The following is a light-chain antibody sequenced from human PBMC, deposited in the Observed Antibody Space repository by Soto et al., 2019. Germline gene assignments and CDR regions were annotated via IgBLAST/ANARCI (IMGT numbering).Light chain of an antibody. CDR2: GAS. V-gene: IGKV3-15*01. CDR3: QQYNNWPFT. CDR1: QSVSSN. Sequence: EIVMTXXPXTLSVSPGERATLSCRASQSVSSNLAWYQQKPGQAPRLLIYGASTRATGIPARFSGSGSGTEFTLTISSLQSEDFAVYYCQQYNNWPFTFGPGTKVDIK. J-gene: IGKJ3*01.